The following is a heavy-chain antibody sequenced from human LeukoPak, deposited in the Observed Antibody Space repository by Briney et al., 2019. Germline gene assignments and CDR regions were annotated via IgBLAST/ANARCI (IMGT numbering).Heavy chain of an antibody. J-gene: IGHJ4*02. CDR3: ARELVVVPAAANGPPSY. Sequence: GGSLRLSCAASGFTFSSYAMHWVRQAPGKGLVWVSRINSDGSSTSYADSVKGRFTISRDNAKNTLYLQMNSLRAEDTAVYYCARELVVVPAAANGPPSYWGQGTLVTVSS. V-gene: IGHV3-74*01. D-gene: IGHD2-2*01. CDR1: GFTFSSYA. CDR2: INSDGSST.